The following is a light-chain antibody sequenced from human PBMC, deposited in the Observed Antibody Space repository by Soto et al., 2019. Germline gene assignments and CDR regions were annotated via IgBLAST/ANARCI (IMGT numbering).Light chain of an antibody. CDR1: SSDVGGYNF. CDR2: EVT. CDR3: SSYTTSSTLV. V-gene: IGLV2-14*03. Sequence: QSALTQPASVSGSPGQSITISCTGTSSDVGGYNFVSWYQQHPGKAPKLMIYEVTSRPSGVSNRFSGSKSGNTASLTISGLQPDDEADYYCSSYTTSSTLVFGTGTKLTV. J-gene: IGLJ1*01.